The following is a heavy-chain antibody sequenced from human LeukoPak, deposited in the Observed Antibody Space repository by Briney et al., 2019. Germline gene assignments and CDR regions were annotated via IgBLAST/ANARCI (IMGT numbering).Heavy chain of an antibody. D-gene: IGHD6-19*01. CDR3: AAPGWRDLFDY. V-gene: IGHV4-39*01. J-gene: IGHJ4*02. CDR1: GGSISSSSYY. Sequence: SETLSLTCAVSGGSISSSSYYWGWIRQPPGKGLEWIGSIYYSGNTYYNPSLKSRVTISVDTSKNQFSLKLSSVTAADTAVYYCAAPGWRDLFDYWGQGTLVTVSS. CDR2: IYYSGNT.